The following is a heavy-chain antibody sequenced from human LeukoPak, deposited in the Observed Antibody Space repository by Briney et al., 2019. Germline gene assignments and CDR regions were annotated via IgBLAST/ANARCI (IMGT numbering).Heavy chain of an antibody. Sequence: PGGSLRLSCAASGFTFSSHGMNWVRQAPGKGLEWVSGISPNGVITYYADSVKGRFTISRDNSKNTLYLQMNSLRAEDTAVYYCARDLGRTGYSSSWCFDYWGQGTLVTVSS. D-gene: IGHD6-13*01. V-gene: IGHV3-23*01. J-gene: IGHJ4*02. CDR3: ARDLGRTGYSSSWCFDY. CDR1: GFTFSSHG. CDR2: ISPNGVIT.